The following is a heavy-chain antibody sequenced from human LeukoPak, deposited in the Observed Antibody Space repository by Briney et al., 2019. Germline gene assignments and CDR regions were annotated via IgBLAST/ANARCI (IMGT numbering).Heavy chain of an antibody. CDR3: ARLSSRSSWYPADY. CDR1: GYTFTGYY. D-gene: IGHD6-13*01. J-gene: IGHJ4*02. Sequence: ASVKVSCKASGYTFTGYYMHWVRQAPGQGLEWMGWINPNSGGTNYAQKFQGRVTMTRDTSISTAYMELSRLRSDDTAVYYCARLSSRSSWYPADYWGQRTLVTVSS. V-gene: IGHV1-2*02. CDR2: INPNSGGT.